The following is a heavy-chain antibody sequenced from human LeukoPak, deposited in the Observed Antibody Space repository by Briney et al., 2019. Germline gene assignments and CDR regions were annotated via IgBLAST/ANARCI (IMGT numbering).Heavy chain of an antibody. CDR1: GFTFSSYW. D-gene: IGHD2-8*01. CDR3: ARRGVVLGPAPVLKYSFDY. J-gene: IGHJ4*02. V-gene: IGHV3-7*05. Sequence: GGSLRLSCAASGFTFSSYWMNWVRQASGKGLEWVANIKQDGGEKYYVDSVKGRFTISRDNAQNSLYLQMDSLRAEDTAVYYCARRGVVLGPAPVLKYSFDYWGQGTLVTVSS. CDR2: IKQDGGEK.